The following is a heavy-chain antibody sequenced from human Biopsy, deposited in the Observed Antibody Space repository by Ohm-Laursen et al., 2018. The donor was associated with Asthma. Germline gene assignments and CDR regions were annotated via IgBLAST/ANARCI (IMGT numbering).Heavy chain of an antibody. V-gene: IGHV5-51*01. J-gene: IGHJ4*02. CDR3: ARFIDGTFFVDY. Sequence: ESLRISCKASGYTFSDSWIGWVRQMPGKGLEWMGIIFAANSETKYGPSFQGQVTISADMSISTAFLQWSSLKASDTAIYYCARFIDGTFFVDYWGQGTLVTVSS. D-gene: IGHD2/OR15-2a*01. CDR1: GYTFSDSW. CDR2: IFAANSET.